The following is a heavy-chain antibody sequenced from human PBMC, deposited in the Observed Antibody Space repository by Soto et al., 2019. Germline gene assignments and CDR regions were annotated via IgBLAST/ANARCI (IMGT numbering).Heavy chain of an antibody. CDR3: ARGRSSGWFDY. D-gene: IGHD6-19*01. CDR2: ISSTSRYI. Sequence: EVQLVESGGGLVKPGGSLRVSCAASGFTFSNYSMNWVRQAPGKGLEWVSSISSTSRYIYYADSVKGRFTISRDNAKKSLYLQMNSLRAEDTAVDYCARGRSSGWFDYWGQGTLVTVSA. J-gene: IGHJ5*01. V-gene: IGHV3-21*01. CDR1: GFTFSNYS.